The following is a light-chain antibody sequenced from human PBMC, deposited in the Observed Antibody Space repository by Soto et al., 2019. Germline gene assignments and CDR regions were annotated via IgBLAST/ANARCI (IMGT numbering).Light chain of an antibody. J-gene: IGKJ1*01. CDR1: QSISKW. CDR2: DAS. CDR3: QQYNGHSMWT. V-gene: IGKV1-5*01. Sequence: DIPMTQSPSTLSASIGDRVTITCRASQSISKWLAWYQQKPGKAPKVLIWDASSLQRGVPSRFSGSGSGTEFTLTISSLQPDDFATYYCQQYNGHSMWTFGQGTKVEIK.